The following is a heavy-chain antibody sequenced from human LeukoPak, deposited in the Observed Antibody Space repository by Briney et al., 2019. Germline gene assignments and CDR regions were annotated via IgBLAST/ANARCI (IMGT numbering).Heavy chain of an antibody. CDR2: VDHTGST. CDR1: DDSITMYY. Sequence: SETLSLTCSVSDDSITMYYWTWIRQPPGKGLEWIGYVDHTGSTNFNPSLNGRVSISRDTSKDLFSLRLRSVTAADTAVYFCARGRVSSSTWYSTYYYYFYMDVWGKGTTVTVSS. V-gene: IGHV4-59*01. D-gene: IGHD4-11*01. J-gene: IGHJ6*03. CDR3: ARGRVSSSTWYSTYYYYFYMDV.